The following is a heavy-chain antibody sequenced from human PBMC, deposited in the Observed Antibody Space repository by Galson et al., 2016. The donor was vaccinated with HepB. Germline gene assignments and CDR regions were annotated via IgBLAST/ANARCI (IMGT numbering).Heavy chain of an antibody. CDR2: IDWNGNK. D-gene: IGHD4-17*01. V-gene: IGHV2-70*12. CDR3: AHFMTTMTTGYFDP. J-gene: IGHJ5*02. CDR1: GFSLSTSGMA. Sequence: PALVKPTQTLTMTCTFSGFSLSTSGMAVSWIRQLPGKALEWLAVIDWNGNKFYSPSLTTRLTISKDTSKNQVVLTMTNMDPVDTATYYCAHFMTTMTTGYFDPWGQGTLVTVSS.